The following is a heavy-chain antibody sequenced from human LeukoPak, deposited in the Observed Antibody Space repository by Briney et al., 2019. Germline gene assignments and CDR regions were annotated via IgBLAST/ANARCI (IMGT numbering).Heavy chain of an antibody. CDR1: GYTFTSYA. CDR2: INTNTGNP. D-gene: IGHD3-10*01. J-gene: IGHJ4*02. Sequence: ASVKVSCKAPGYTFTSYAMNWVRQAPGQGLEWMGWINTNTGNPTYAQGFTGRFVFSLDTSVSTAYLQISSLKAEDTAVYYCARAPLLLWFGELPMFDYWGQGTLVTVSS. CDR3: ARAPLLLWFGELPMFDY. V-gene: IGHV7-4-1*02.